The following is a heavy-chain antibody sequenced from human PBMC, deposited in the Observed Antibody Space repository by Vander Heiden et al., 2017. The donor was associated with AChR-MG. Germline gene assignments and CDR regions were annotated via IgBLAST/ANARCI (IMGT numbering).Heavy chain of an antibody. CDR1: GSTLNKFG. Sequence: QVQLVESGGGVVQPGRSLRPSCVASGSTLNKFGMRWVRQAPGKGLEWVAVISFDGSNKYYGDSVKGRLTISRDNSKNTLYLQINSLRPEDTAVYYCAKDGTGGGLPLDYWGQGVLVTVSS. CDR2: ISFDGSNK. V-gene: IGHV3-30*18. J-gene: IGHJ4*02. D-gene: IGHD3-16*01. CDR3: AKDGTGGGLPLDY.